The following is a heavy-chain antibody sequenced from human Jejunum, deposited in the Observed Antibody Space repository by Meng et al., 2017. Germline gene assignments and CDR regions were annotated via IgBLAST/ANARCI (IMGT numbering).Heavy chain of an antibody. Sequence: QVQLVQSGSELKKPGASVKISCKASGYSLTNYAMNWVRQAPGQGLEWMGWINTNTGKPTYAQGLTGRFVFSLDTSVSTAYLQISSLKAEDTAVYFCAKNRDSSAFFFDFWGQGTLVTVSS. CDR1: GYSLTNYA. J-gene: IGHJ4*02. D-gene: IGHD2/OR15-2a*01. CDR2: INTNTGKP. CDR3: AKNRDSSAFFFDF. V-gene: IGHV7-4-1*02.